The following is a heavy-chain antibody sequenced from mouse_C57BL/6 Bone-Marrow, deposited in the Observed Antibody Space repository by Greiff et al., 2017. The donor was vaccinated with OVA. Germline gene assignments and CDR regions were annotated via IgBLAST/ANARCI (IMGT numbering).Heavy chain of an antibody. V-gene: IGHV7-3*01. CDR3: ARRLYAMDY. D-gene: IGHD1-2*01. CDR2: IRNKANGYTT. CDR1: GFTFTDYY. J-gene: IGHJ4*01. Sequence: DVQLVESGGGLVQPGGSLSLSCAASGFTFTDYYMSWVRQPPGKALEWLGFIRNKANGYTTEYSASVKGRFTISRDNSQSILYLQMNALRAEDSATYYCARRLYAMDYWGQGTSVTVSS.